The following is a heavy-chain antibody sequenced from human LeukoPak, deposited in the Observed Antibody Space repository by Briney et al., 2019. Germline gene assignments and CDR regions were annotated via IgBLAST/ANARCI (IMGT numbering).Heavy chain of an antibody. D-gene: IGHD6-6*01. J-gene: IGHJ4*02. CDR1: GGSISSGGYY. Sequence: SETLFLTCTVSGGSISSGGYYWSWIRQPPGKGLEWIGYIYHSGSTYYNPSLKSRVTISVDRSKNQFSLKLSSVTAADTAVYYCARKREYSSSGGAGEFDYWGQGTLVTVSS. V-gene: IGHV4-30-2*01. CDR2: IYHSGST. CDR3: ARKREYSSSGGAGEFDY.